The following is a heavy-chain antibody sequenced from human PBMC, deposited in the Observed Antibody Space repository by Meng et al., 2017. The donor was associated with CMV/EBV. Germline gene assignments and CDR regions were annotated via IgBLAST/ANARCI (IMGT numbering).Heavy chain of an antibody. CDR1: GGSISSSSYY. D-gene: IGHD6-19*01. CDR2: IYYSGST. V-gene: IGHV4-39*07. CDR3: ARDSAVAGVVDY. J-gene: IGHJ4*02. Sequence: QLQESGPGLVQPSETLSLTCTVSGGSISSSSYYWGWIRQPPGKGLEWIGSIYYSGSTYYNPSLKSRVTISVDTSKNQFSLKLSSVTAADTAVYYCARDSAVAGVVDYWGQGTLVTVSS.